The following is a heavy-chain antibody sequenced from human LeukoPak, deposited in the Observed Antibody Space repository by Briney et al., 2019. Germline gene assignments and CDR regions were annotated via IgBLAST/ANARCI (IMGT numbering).Heavy chain of an antibody. J-gene: IGHJ5*02. D-gene: IGHD3-10*01. CDR2: LYTSGST. CDR1: GYSISSGYY. V-gene: IGHV4-4*07. Sequence: SETLSLTCTVSGYSISSGYYWNWIRQPAGKGLEWIGRLYTSGSTNYNPSLKSRVTMSVDTSKNQFSLKLTSVTAADTAVYYCASGSGSYSHWFDPWGQGILVTVSS. CDR3: ASGSGSYSHWFDP.